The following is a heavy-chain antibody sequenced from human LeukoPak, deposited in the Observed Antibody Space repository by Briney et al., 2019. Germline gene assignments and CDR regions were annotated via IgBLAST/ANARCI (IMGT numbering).Heavy chain of an antibody. CDR3: ARDMRFLEWFPHNHDAFDI. CDR1: GGSISSYY. CDR2: IYTSGST. J-gene: IGHJ3*02. V-gene: IGHV4-4*07. Sequence: SETLSLTCTVSGGSISSYYWSWIRQPAGKGLEWIGRIYTSGSTNYNPPLKSRVTISVDKSKNQFSLKLSSVTAADTAVYYCARDMRFLEWFPHNHDAFDIWGQGTMVTVSS. D-gene: IGHD3-3*01.